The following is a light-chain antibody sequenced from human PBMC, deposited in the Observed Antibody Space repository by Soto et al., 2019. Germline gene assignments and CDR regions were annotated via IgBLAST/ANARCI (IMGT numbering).Light chain of an antibody. CDR2: ATS. Sequence: DIQMTQSPSSLSASVGDRVNITCRASQTGSSYLNWYQQKPGTVPKLLIYATSNLQSGVPSRFSGRGFGTDFPLTISSLQPEDFATYYCQPSFTTPSFGQGTRLEIK. CDR3: QPSFTTPS. CDR1: QTGSSY. J-gene: IGKJ5*01. V-gene: IGKV1-39*01.